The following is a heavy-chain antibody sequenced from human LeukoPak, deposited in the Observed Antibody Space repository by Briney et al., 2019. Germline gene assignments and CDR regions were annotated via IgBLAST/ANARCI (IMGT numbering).Heavy chain of an antibody. CDR3: ARGEQFFDWLGSD. CDR1: GYTFTGYY. D-gene: IGHD3/OR15-3a*01. CDR2: INPNSGGT. J-gene: IGHJ4*02. V-gene: IGHV1-2*02. Sequence: GASVKVSCTASGYTFTGYYMHWVRQAPGQGLEWMGWINPNSGGTNYAQKFQGRVTMTRDTSISTAYMELSRLRSDDTAVYYCARGEQFFDWLGSDWGQGTLVTVSS.